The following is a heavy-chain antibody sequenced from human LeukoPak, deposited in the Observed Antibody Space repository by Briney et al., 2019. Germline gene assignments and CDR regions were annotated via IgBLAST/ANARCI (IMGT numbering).Heavy chain of an antibody. J-gene: IGHJ4*02. CDR2: IYYSGST. CDR1: GGSISGYY. D-gene: IGHD3-9*01. V-gene: IGHV4-59*08. Sequence: ETLSLTCTVSGGSISGYYWNWIRPPPGKGLEWIGYIYYSGSTNYNPSLKSRVTISVDTSKDQFSLNLSSVTAADTAVYYYARTRLTNFYFDLWGQGTLVTVSS. CDR3: ARTRLTNFYFDL.